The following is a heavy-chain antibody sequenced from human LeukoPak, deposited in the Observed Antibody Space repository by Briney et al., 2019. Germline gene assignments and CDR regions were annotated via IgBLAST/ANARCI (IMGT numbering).Heavy chain of an antibody. D-gene: IGHD6-13*01. J-gene: IGHJ4*02. CDR2: IYYSGST. CDR3: ARRDSSSCIDY. V-gene: IGHV4-59*08. CDR1: GGSISSYY. Sequence: SETLSLTCTVSGGSISSYYWSWIRQPPGKGLDWIGYIYYSGSTNYNPSLKSRVTISVDTSKNQFSLKRSSVTAADTAVYYCARRDSSSCIDYWGQGTLVTVSS.